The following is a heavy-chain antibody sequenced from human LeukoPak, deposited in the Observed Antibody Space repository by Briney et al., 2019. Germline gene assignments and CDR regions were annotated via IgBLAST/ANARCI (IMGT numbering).Heavy chain of an antibody. CDR2: INHSGST. D-gene: IGHD3-3*01. V-gene: IGHV4-34*01. Sequence: SETLSLTCAVYGGSFSGYYWSWIRQPPGKGLEWIGEINHSGSTNYNPSLKSRVTISVDTSKNQFSLKLSSVTAADTAVYYCARVAEWLWDAFDIWGQGTMVTVSS. CDR3: ARVAEWLWDAFDI. J-gene: IGHJ3*02. CDR1: GGSFSGYY.